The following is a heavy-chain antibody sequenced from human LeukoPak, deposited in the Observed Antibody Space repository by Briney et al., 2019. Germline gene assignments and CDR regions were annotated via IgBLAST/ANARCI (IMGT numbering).Heavy chain of an antibody. D-gene: IGHD3-16*02. V-gene: IGHV4-39*01. J-gene: IGHJ4*02. CDR2: IYYSGST. Sequence: NPSETLSLTCTVSGGSISSSSYYWGWIRQPPGKGLEWIGSIYYSGSTYYNPSLKSRVTISVDTSKNQFSLKLSSVTAADTAVYYCARDLMITFGGVIVFSEGWGQGTLVTVSS. CDR1: GGSISSSSYY. CDR3: ARDLMITFGGVIVFSEG.